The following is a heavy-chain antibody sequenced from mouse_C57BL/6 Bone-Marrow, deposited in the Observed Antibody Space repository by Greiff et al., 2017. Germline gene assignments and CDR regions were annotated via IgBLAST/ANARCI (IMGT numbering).Heavy chain of an antibody. CDR3: AREFPITTVVERVFAY. CDR1: GYTFTSYW. J-gene: IGHJ3*01. CDR2: INPSNGGT. V-gene: IGHV1-53*01. Sequence: QVQLQQPGTELVKPGASVKLSCKASGYTFTSYWMHWVKQRPGQGLEWIGNINPSNGGTNYNEKFKSKATLTVDKSSSTAYMQLSSLTSEDSAVYYCAREFPITTVVERVFAYWGQGTLVTVSA. D-gene: IGHD1-1*01.